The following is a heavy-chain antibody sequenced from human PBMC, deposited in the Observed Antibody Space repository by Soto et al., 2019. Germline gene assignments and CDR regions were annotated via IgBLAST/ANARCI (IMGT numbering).Heavy chain of an antibody. V-gene: IGHV2-5*02. CDR1: GFSLSTSGVG. CDR3: AHRVAYSFGYVFDY. Sequence: QITLKESGPTLVKPTQTLTLTCSVSGFSLSTSGVGVTWIRQPPGKALEWLALIYWDDDNRYNPSLKSRLTITKDTSKNPVVLTMTHMDPVDTATYYCAHRVAYSFGYVFDYWGQGTLVTVSS. CDR2: IYWDDDN. J-gene: IGHJ4*02. D-gene: IGHD5-18*01.